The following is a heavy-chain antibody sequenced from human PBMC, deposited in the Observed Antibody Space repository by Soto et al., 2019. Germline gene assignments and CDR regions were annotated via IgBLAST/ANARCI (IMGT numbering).Heavy chain of an antibody. CDR1: GDSISNGDYY. Sequence: PSETLSLTCTVSGDSISNGDYYWSWIRQPPGKGLEWIGYIYHTGSTYYNPSLKSRVTISIDTSNNHFSLKLSSVTAADTAVYYCARGQRYHDSYGVRPGIYYFDYWGQGTLVTVSS. CDR3: ARGQRYHDSYGVRPGIYYFDY. J-gene: IGHJ4*02. D-gene: IGHD3-9*01. V-gene: IGHV4-30-4*01. CDR2: IYHTGST.